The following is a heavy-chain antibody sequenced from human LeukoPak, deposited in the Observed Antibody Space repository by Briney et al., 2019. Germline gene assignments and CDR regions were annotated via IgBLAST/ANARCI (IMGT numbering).Heavy chain of an antibody. CDR1: GFTFSSYA. CDR2: ITNNGGST. D-gene: IGHD2-15*01. Sequence: PGGSLRLSCAASGFTFSSYAMHWVRQAPGKGLEYVSAITNNGGSTYYGNSVKGRFTISRDNSKNTLYLQMGSLRADDMAVYYCARAGSDCRGGTCDRGPYDYWGQGTLVTVSS. J-gene: IGHJ4*02. CDR3: ARAGSDCRGGTCDRGPYDY. V-gene: IGHV3-64*01.